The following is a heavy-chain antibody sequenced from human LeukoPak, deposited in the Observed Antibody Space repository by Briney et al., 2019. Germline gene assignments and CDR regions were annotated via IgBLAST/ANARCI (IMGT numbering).Heavy chain of an antibody. V-gene: IGHV3-7*01. CDR2: IRQDGSEK. J-gene: IGHJ4*02. D-gene: IGHD6-25*01. Sequence: GGSLRLSCAASGFTFTHYWMSWVRQAPGKALEWVANIRQDGSEKYYVDSVKGRFTISRDNANNSLYLQMNSLRPEDTAVYFCARDHSSGFDYWGQGTLVTVSS. CDR1: GFTFTHYW. CDR3: ARDHSSGFDY.